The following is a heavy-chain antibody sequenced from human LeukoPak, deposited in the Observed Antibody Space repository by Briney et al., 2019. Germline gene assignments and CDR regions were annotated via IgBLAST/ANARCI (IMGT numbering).Heavy chain of an antibody. CDR3: ARIGSETYHDAFDL. V-gene: IGHV3-7*03. Sequence: GGSLRLSCAASGFTFRNYCLGWVRQAPGKGLEWVANIIQDGSQKYNVDSVKGRLSISRDNAKNSLYLQMNSLGAEDTAMYYCARIGSETYHDAFDLWGQGTMVTVFS. CDR1: GFTFRNYC. D-gene: IGHD3-10*01. J-gene: IGHJ3*01. CDR2: IIQDGSQK.